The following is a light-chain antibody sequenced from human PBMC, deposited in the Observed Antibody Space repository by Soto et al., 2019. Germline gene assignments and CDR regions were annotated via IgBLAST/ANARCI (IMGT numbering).Light chain of an antibody. CDR3: QQYNNWPPWT. J-gene: IGKJ1*01. CDR2: DAS. V-gene: IGKV3-15*01. CDR1: QSVSSK. Sequence: EVVMTQSPATLSVSPGERATLSCRASQSVSSKLAWYQQKPGQAPRLLIYDASTRATGIPARFSGSGSGTEFTLTISSLPSEDFAVYYCQQYNNWPPWTFGQGTKVEIK.